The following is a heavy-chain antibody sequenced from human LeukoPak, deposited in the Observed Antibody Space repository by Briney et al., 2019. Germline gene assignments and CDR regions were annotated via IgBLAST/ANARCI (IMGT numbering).Heavy chain of an antibody. Sequence: GGSLRLSCAASGFTFSSYGVHWVRQAPGKGLEWVAFIRYDGSNKYYADSVKGRFTISRDNSKNTLYLQMNSLRAEDTAVYYCALPYEKVVVITEGAFDIWGEGTMVTVSS. V-gene: IGHV3-30*02. D-gene: IGHD3-22*01. J-gene: IGHJ3*02. CDR3: ALPYEKVVVITEGAFDI. CDR1: GFTFSSYG. CDR2: IRYDGSNK.